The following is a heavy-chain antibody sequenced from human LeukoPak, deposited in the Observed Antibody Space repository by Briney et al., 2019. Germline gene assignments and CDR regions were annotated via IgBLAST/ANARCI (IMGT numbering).Heavy chain of an antibody. CDR2: ISGSGGST. CDR1: GFTFSSYA. D-gene: IGHD3/OR15-3a*01. CDR3: AKDGHYYYYYMDV. Sequence: GGSLRLSCAASGFTFSSYAMSWVRQAPGKGLEWVSAISGSGGSTYYEDSVKGRFTISRDNSKNTLYLQMNSLRAEDTAVYYCAKDGHYYYYYMDVWGKGTTVTVSS. V-gene: IGHV3-23*01. J-gene: IGHJ6*03.